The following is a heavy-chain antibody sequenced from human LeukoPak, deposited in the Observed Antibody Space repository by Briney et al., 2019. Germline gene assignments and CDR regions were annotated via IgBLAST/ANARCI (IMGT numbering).Heavy chain of an antibody. J-gene: IGHJ4*02. CDR3: ARLGRDGYTNGDFDY. CDR1: GGPISSYY. V-gene: IGHV4-59*08. Sequence: SETLSLTCTVSGGPISSYYWSWIRQPPGKGLEWIGYIYYSGSTNYNPSLKSRVTISVDTSKNQFSLKLSSVTAADTAVYYCARLGRDGYTNGDFDYWGQGTLVTVSS. CDR2: IYYSGST. D-gene: IGHD5-24*01.